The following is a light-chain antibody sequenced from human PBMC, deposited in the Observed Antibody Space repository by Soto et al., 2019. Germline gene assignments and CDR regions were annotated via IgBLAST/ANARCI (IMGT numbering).Light chain of an antibody. CDR2: GAS. J-gene: IGKJ2*01. CDR1: QSVSSSY. V-gene: IGKV3-20*01. CDR3: QQYGPTRYT. Sequence: ELVLTQSPGTLSLSPGDRATLSCRASQSVSSSYLAWYQQRPGQAPIRLSYGASSRDTAIPDRFSGSGSVTDFSLTISRLEPEEFAVYYCQQYGPTRYTFGQGTKLEIK.